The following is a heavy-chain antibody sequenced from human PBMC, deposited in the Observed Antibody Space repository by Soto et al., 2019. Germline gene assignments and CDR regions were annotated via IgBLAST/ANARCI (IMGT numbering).Heavy chain of an antibody. CDR2: IYYTGRT. J-gene: IGHJ4*02. Sequence: QLLLQESGPGLVKPSETLSLTCAVSGASISESSHYWAWIRQPPGKGLEWIASIYYTGRTYYNPPLRSSLTISLATSRDQFSLNLSSVTAADLAVYYCASPLGNYGDWAFDFWGQGTLVAVSS. D-gene: IGHD4-17*01. CDR1: GASISESSHY. CDR3: ASPLGNYGDWAFDF. V-gene: IGHV4-39*01.